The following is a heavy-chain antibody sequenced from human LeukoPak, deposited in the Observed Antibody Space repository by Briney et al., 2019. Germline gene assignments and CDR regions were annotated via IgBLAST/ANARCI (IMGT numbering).Heavy chain of an antibody. J-gene: IGHJ4*02. V-gene: IGHV4-59*08. D-gene: IGHD2/OR15-2a*01. Sequence: SETLSLTCTVSGGSISSYYWNWIRQPPGKGLEWIGYIYYSGNTNYNPSLKSRVSISVDTSKNQFSLKLTSVTAADTAVYYCARGHDYLLDYWGQGTLVTVSS. CDR3: ARGHDYLLDY. CDR2: IYYSGNT. CDR1: GGSISSYY.